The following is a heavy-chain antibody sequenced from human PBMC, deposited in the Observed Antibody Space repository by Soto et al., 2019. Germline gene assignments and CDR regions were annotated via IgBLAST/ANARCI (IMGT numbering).Heavy chain of an antibody. Sequence: EVQLVESGGGLVQPGRSLRLSCAASGFTFDAYAIHWVRQAPGKGLEWVSGISWNSGRIGYADSVQGRFTISRDNAKNSLYLQMNSLRSEDTALYYCARGMWLGKLLSSSYFDYWGQGTLVTVSS. V-gene: IGHV3-9*01. CDR3: ARGMWLGKLLSSSYFDY. CDR1: GFTFDAYA. CDR2: ISWNSGRI. D-gene: IGHD3-10*01. J-gene: IGHJ4*02.